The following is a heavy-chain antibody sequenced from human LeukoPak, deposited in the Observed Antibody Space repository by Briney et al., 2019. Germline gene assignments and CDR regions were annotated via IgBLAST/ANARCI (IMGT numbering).Heavy chain of an antibody. D-gene: IGHD3-22*01. V-gene: IGHV4-34*01. Sequence: PSETLSLTCAVYGGSFSGYYWSWIRQPPGKGLEWIGEINHSGSTNYNPSLKSRVTISVDTSKNQFSLKLSSVTAADTAVYYCAREVPGYYDSSGYSALFDPWGQGTLVTVSS. J-gene: IGHJ5*02. CDR2: INHSGST. CDR3: AREVPGYYDSSGYSALFDP. CDR1: GGSFSGYY.